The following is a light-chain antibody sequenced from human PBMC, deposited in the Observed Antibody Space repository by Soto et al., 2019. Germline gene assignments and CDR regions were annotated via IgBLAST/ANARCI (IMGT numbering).Light chain of an antibody. CDR3: QQYANSPPIT. CDR1: QTVSSNQ. Sequence: EIVLTQSPGTLSLSPGEGATLSCRASQTVSSNQLAWYQQKPGQSPRLLVYAASTRAPGIPDRFSGSGSGTDFTLTISRLEPEDFAVYYCQQYANSPPITFGHGTRLDIK. J-gene: IGKJ5*01. V-gene: IGKV3-20*01. CDR2: AAS.